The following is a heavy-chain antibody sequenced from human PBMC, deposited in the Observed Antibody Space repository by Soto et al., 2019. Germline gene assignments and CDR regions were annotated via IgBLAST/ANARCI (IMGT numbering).Heavy chain of an antibody. D-gene: IGHD3-22*01. CDR1: GFTLSSYG. J-gene: IGHJ4*02. Sequence: EVQLVESGGGLVQPGGSLRLSCAACGFTLSSYGMDWVRHAPGKGLEWVSSISSGSSTIYYTDSVKGIFTISRDNAKNPLELQMNSLRADDTAAYYCARDSDDSSGYYLLGVYYFDYWGQGTLVTVSS. V-gene: IGHV3-48*01. CDR2: ISSGSSTI. CDR3: ARDSDDSSGYYLLGVYYFDY.